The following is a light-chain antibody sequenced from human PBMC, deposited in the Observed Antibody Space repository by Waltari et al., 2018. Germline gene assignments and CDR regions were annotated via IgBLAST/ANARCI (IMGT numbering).Light chain of an antibody. CDR3: QQYNNWPPYT. Sequence: EIVMTHSPATLSVSPGESATLSCRASQSLNTNLAWYQQKPGQAPRLLIYGASTRATGIPARFSGHGSGTDFTLTISSLQSEDFALYYCQQYNNWPPYTFAQGTKLEIK. J-gene: IGKJ2*01. CDR1: QSLNTN. CDR2: GAS. V-gene: IGKV3-15*01.